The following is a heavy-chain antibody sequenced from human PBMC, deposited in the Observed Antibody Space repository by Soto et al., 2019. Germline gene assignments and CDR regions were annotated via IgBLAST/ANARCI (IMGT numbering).Heavy chain of an antibody. CDR1: GYTFTGYA. Sequence: ASVKVSCKASGYTFTGYAMHWVRQAPGQGLEWMGIINPSGGSTSYAQKFQGRVTMTRDTSTSTVYMELSSLRSEDTAVYYCAAEGIVATIYAYWGQGTLVTVS. J-gene: IGHJ4*02. V-gene: IGHV1-46*03. D-gene: IGHD5-12*01. CDR2: INPSGGST. CDR3: AAEGIVATIYAY.